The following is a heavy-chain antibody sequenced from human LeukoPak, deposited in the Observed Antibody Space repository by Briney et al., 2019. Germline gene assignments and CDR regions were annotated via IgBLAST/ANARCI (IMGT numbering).Heavy chain of an antibody. V-gene: IGHV4-39*07. Sequence: SETLSLTCTVSGGSISSSSYYWGWIRQPPGKGLEWIGSIYYSGSTYYNPSLKSRVTISVDTSKNQFSLKLSSVTAADTAVYYCAREEQQLGTIDYWGQGTLVTVSS. J-gene: IGHJ4*02. D-gene: IGHD6-13*01. CDR3: AREEQQLGTIDY. CDR2: IYYSGST. CDR1: GGSISSSSYY.